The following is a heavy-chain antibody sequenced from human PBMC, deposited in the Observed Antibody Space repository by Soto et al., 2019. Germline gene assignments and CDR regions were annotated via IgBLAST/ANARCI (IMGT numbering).Heavy chain of an antibody. Sequence: QVQLQESGPGLVKPSQTLSLTCTVSGGSISSGGYYWSWIRQHPGKGLEWIGYIYYSGSTYYNPSLQRRVTVSVDTSKNQFPLKLSSVTAADTAVYYCARRGRSGAFDIWGQGTMVTVSS. CDR1: GGSISSGGYY. CDR3: ARRGRSGAFDI. CDR2: IYYSGST. V-gene: IGHV4-31*03. J-gene: IGHJ3*02.